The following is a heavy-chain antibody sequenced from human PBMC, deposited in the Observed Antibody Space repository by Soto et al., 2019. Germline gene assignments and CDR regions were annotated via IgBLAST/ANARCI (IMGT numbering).Heavy chain of an antibody. CDR3: ARVKEEISNYYYYGMDV. Sequence: VASVKVSCKASGYTFTSYDINWVRQATGQGLEWMGWISAYNGNTNYAQKLQGRVTMTTDTSTSTAYMELRSLRSDDTAVYYCARVKEEISNYYYYGMDVWGQGTTVTVSS. CDR2: ISAYNGNT. J-gene: IGHJ6*02. CDR1: GYTFTSYD. V-gene: IGHV1-18*01.